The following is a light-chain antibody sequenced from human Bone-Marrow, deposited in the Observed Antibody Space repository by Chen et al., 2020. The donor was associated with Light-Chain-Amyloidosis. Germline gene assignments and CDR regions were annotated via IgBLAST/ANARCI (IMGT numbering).Light chain of an antibody. CDR2: YVS. CDR3: QVWDRSSDRPV. J-gene: IGLJ3*02. CDR1: NIGSTS. Sequence: SYVPTQPSSVSVAPGQRATISCGGNNIGSTSVHWYQQTPGQAPLLVVYYVSARPLGIPARLSGCNSGNTATLSISRVEGGDEAYYYCQVWDRSSDRPVFGGGTKLTVL. V-gene: IGLV3-21*02.